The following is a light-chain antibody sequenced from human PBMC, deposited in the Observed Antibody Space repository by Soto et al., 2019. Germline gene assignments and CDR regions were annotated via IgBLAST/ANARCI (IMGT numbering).Light chain of an antibody. Sequence: QSALTPPASVSGSPGQSITISCTGTSSDVGRYNYASWYQQHPGKAPKLMIYDVNNRPSGVSNRFSGSKSGNTASLTISGLQAEDEADYYCSSYTSSSTRVVFGGGTKLTVL. CDR2: DVN. CDR3: SSYTSSSTRVV. J-gene: IGLJ2*01. V-gene: IGLV2-14*01. CDR1: SSDVGRYNY.